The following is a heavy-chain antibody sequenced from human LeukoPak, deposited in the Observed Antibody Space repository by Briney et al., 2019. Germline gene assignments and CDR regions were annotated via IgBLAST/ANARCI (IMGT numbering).Heavy chain of an antibody. D-gene: IGHD1-26*01. V-gene: IGHV3-23*01. CDR2: ISGSGGST. Sequence: HPGGSLRLSCAASGFTFSLYSLNWVRQAPGKGLEWVSAISGSGGSTYYADSVKGRFTISRDNSKNTLYLQMNSLRAEDTAVYYCAKRRRGSGSFDYWGQGTLVTVSS. CDR1: GFTFSLYS. J-gene: IGHJ4*02. CDR3: AKRRRGSGSFDY.